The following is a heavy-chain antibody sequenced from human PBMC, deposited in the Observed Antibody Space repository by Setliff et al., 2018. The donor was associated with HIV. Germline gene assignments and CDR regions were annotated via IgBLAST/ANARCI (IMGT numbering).Heavy chain of an antibody. D-gene: IGHD4-17*01. CDR2: VIPVFGTT. CDR3: AAGVDYWLEY. J-gene: IGHJ4*02. Sequence: SVKVSCKVFGGTFSSFAISWVRQAPGQGLEWLGRVIPVFGTTNYQGRLTITADKSTSTAYMEFSSLKSEDTALYYCAAGVDYWLEYWGRGTLVTVSS. CDR1: GGTFSSFA. V-gene: IGHV1-69*06.